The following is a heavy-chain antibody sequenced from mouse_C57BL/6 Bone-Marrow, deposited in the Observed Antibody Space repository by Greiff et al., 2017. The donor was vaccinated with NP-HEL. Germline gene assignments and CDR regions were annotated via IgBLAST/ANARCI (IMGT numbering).Heavy chain of an antibody. J-gene: IGHJ3*01. V-gene: IGHV1-74*01. CDR3: ARYRYGYNGFGY. Sequence: QVQLKQPGAELVKPGASVKVSCKASGYTFTSYWMHWVKQRPGQGLEWIGRIHPSDSDTNYNQKFKGKATLTVDKASSTAYMQLSSLTSEDTAAYYCARYRYGYNGFGYGYRGTVVTVTA. CDR1: GYTFTSYW. D-gene: IGHD2-14*01. CDR2: IHPSDSDT.